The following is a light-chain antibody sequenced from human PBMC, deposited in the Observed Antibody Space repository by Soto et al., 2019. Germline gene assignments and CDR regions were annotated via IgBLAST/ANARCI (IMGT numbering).Light chain of an antibody. CDR3: HQDFNLPWT. CDR2: GTS. CDR1: QSVSTN. Sequence: EVVMRQSPATLSVSPGEGAALSCRASQSVSTNLAWYQQKPGQAPRLLIYGTSTRATGIPVRFSGSGSGTDGTLTISSLQPEDGAVYFGHQDFNLPWTFGQGTKGDI. V-gene: IGKV3D-15*02. J-gene: IGKJ1*01.